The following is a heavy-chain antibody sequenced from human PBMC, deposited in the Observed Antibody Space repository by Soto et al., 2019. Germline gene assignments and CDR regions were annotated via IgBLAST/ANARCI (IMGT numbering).Heavy chain of an antibody. V-gene: IGHV4-31*03. D-gene: IGHD4-4*01. J-gene: IGHJ4*02. CDR1: GGSISSGGYY. CDR3: ARAHMPTVTSYFDY. CDR2: IYYSGST. Sequence: PSETLSLTCTVSGGSISSGGYYWSWIRQHPGKGLEWIGYIYYSGSTYYNPSLKSRVAISVDTSKNQFSLKLSSVTAADTSVYYCARAHMPTVTSYFDYWGQGTLVTVSS.